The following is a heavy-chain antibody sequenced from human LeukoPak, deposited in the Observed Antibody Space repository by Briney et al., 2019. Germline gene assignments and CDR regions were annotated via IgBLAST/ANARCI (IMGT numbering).Heavy chain of an antibody. CDR3: ARHGNYYGSGSYY. V-gene: IGHV4-34*01. CDR1: GGSISGYY. J-gene: IGHJ4*02. CDR2: INHSGST. D-gene: IGHD3-10*01. Sequence: SETLSLTCAVYGGSISGYYWSWIRQPPGKGLEWIGEINHSGSTNYNPSLKSRVTISVDTSKNQFSLKLSSVTAADTAVYYCARHGNYYGSGSYYWGQGTLVTVSS.